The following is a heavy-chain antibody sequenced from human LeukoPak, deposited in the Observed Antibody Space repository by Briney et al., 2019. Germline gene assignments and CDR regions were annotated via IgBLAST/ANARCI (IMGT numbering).Heavy chain of an antibody. V-gene: IGHV4-59*08. CDR3: GYIEGRIYYDSTDYFPPFFRY. J-gene: IGHJ1*01. CDR1: GGSISSYY. Sequence: SETLSLTCTVSGGSISSYYWSWIRQPPGKGLEWIGYIYYSGSTNYNPSLKSRVTISVDTSKNQFSLKLNSVTAADTAVYYCGYIEGRIYYDSTDYFPPFFRYRGQGTLVTVSS. CDR2: IYYSGST. D-gene: IGHD3-22*01.